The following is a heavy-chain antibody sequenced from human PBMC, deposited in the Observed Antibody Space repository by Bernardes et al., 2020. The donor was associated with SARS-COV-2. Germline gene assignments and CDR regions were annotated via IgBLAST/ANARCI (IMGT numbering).Heavy chain of an antibody. CDR2: INHSGST. Sequence: SETLSLTCAVYGGSFSGYYWSWIRQPPGKGLEWIGEINHSGSTNYNPSLKSRVTISVDTSKNQFSLKLSSVTAEDTAVYYCAKSMLLYYDFWSDYSQRGYYFDYWGQGTLVTVSS. D-gene: IGHD3-3*01. CDR1: GGSFSGYY. V-gene: IGHV4-34*01. CDR3: AKSMLLYYDFWSDYSQRGYYFDY. J-gene: IGHJ4*02.